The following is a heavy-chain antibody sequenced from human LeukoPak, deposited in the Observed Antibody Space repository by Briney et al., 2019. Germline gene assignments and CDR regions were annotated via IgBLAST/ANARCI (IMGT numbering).Heavy chain of an antibody. V-gene: IGHV1-2*02. J-gene: IGHJ4*02. CDR2: MNPNRGYT. CDR3: GRRRIDCSDTGCYVDY. CDR1: GYTFTGYY. D-gene: IGHD2-15*01. Sequence: GASVKVSCKASGYTFTGYYIHWMRQAPGQGLEWMGWMNPNRGYTSYAQKFQGRVTMTRDTPINTAYMELSGLTSDATAVYYCGRRRIDCSDTGCYVDYWGQGTLVTVSS.